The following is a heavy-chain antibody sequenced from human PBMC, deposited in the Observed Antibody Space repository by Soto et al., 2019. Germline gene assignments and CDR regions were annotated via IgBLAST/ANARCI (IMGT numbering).Heavy chain of an antibody. CDR2: IWYDGINQ. V-gene: IGHV3-33*01. Sequence: QVQLVESGGGVVQPGGSLRLSCTASGFMFSNYGMHWVRQAPGKGLEWVAVIWYDGINQYYADSVKGRFTVSRDNSKNTLYLQMDSLRVEDTAIYYCTRDHIVAGGDWGQGTLVTVAS. J-gene: IGHJ4*02. CDR1: GFMFSNYG. CDR3: TRDHIVAGGD. D-gene: IGHD5-12*01.